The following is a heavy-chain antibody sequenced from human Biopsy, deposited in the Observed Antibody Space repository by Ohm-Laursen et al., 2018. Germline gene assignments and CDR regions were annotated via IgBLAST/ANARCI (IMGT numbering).Heavy chain of an antibody. V-gene: IGHV3-7*01. J-gene: IGHJ3*01. CDR2: INRDGSQS. Sequence: SLRLSCAASGFTFSTYWMTWVRQAPGKGLEWVANINRDGSQSNHADSVKGRFTISRDNAKNSLYLQMNSLGAEDTAVYYCTRDTTYYAGTTYYDALDVWGQGTTVTVSS. CDR3: TRDTTYYAGTTYYDALDV. D-gene: IGHD2/OR15-2a*01. CDR1: GFTFSTYW.